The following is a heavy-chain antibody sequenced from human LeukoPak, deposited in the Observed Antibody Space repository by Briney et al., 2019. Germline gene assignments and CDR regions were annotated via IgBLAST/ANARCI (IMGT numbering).Heavy chain of an antibody. Sequence: ASVKVSCKASGYTFTSYYMHWVRQAPGQGLEWMGIINPSGGSTSYAQKFQGRVTMTRDMSTSTVYMELGRLRSDDTAVYCCARDRRRGGGDYWGQGTLVTVSS. D-gene: IGHD3-16*01. V-gene: IGHV1-46*01. CDR2: INPSGGST. CDR1: GYTFTSYY. J-gene: IGHJ4*02. CDR3: ARDRRRGGGDY.